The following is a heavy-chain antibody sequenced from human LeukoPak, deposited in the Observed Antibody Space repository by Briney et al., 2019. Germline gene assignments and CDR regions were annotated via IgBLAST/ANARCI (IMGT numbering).Heavy chain of an antibody. D-gene: IGHD1-26*01. CDR1: GGSFSGYY. CDR3: ARGGGSYYEDY. J-gene: IGHJ4*02. V-gene: IGHV4-34*01. Sequence: SETLSLTCAVYGGSFSGYYWSWIRQPPGKGLEWIGEINHSGSANYNPSLKSRVTISVDTSKNQFSLKLSSVTAADTAVYYCARGGGSYYEDYWGQGALVTVSS. CDR2: INHSGSA.